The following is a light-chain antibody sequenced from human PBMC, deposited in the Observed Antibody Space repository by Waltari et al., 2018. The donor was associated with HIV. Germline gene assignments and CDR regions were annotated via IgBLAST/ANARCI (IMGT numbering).Light chain of an antibody. CDR3: SAWEASLGAWM. Sequence: QSVLTQPPSASGTPGQRIIISCSGSTSHIGTNNVNWYQQLPGTTPRLLMHSNIRRPSGVPDRVSGSRSGTSASLAIIGLQSEDEADYYCSAWEASLGAWMFGGGTKLTVL. CDR2: SNI. CDR1: TSHIGTNN. J-gene: IGLJ3*02. V-gene: IGLV1-44*01.